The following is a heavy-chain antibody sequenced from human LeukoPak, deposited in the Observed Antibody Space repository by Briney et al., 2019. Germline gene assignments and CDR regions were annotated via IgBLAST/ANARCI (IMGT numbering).Heavy chain of an antibody. CDR1: GGSISSGGYY. CDR3: ARVWSAFSAAAGYYYGMDV. J-gene: IGHJ6*02. CDR2: IYYSGST. Sequence: SQTLSLTCTVSGGSISSGGYYWSWIRQHPGKGLEWIGYIYYSGSTYYNLSLKSRVTISVDTSKNQFSLKLSSVTAADTAVYYCARVWSAFSAAAGYYYGMDVWGQGTTVTVSS. V-gene: IGHV4-31*03. D-gene: IGHD6-13*01.